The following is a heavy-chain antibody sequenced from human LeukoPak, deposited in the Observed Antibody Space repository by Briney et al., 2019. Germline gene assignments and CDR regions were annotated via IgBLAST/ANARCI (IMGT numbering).Heavy chain of an antibody. Sequence: SETLSLTCTVSGGSISSYYWSWIRQPPGKGLEWIGYIYYSGSTNYNPSLKSRVTISVDTSKNQFSLKLDSVTAADTAVYYCARASDSRYFDLWGRGTLVTVSS. CDR1: GGSISSYY. CDR3: ARASDSRYFDL. V-gene: IGHV4-59*01. J-gene: IGHJ2*01. CDR2: IYYSGST.